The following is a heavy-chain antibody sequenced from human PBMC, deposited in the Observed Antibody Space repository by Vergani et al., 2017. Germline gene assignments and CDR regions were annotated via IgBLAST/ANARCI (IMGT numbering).Heavy chain of an antibody. D-gene: IGHD1-1*01. CDR3: VRVKGSNWNDHLYDI. V-gene: IGHV3-72*01. Sequence: EVQVVESGGGLVQPGGSLRLSCAASGFIFSDYYMDWVRQAPGKGLEWVGRIRNKANDYTTQYAASVKSRFTISRNDSKRYLYLQMNSLQTEDTALYYCVRVKGSNWNDHLYDIWGQGTLVTVSS. CDR1: GFIFSDYY. CDR2: IRNKANDYTT. J-gene: IGHJ3*02.